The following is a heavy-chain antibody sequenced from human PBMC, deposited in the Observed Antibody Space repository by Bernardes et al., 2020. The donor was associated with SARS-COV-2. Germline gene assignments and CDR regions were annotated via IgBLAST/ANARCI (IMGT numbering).Heavy chain of an antibody. D-gene: IGHD3-3*01. CDR3: AKVGAPGSGGRDDFWSGYYYYYYMDV. CDR1: GFTFSSYA. V-gene: IGHV3-23*01. J-gene: IGHJ6*03. CDR2: ISGSGGST. Sequence: GGSLRLSCAASGFTFSSYAMSWVRQAPGKGLEWVSAISGSGGSTYYADSVKGRFTISRDNSKNTLYLQMNSLRAEDTAVYYCAKVGAPGSGGRDDFWSGYYYYYYMDVWGKGTTVTVSS.